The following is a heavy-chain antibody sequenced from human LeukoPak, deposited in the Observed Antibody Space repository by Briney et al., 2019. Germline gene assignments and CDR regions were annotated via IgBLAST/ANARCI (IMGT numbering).Heavy chain of an antibody. CDR2: IWYGGSNK. V-gene: IGHV3-30*18. CDR1: GFTFSSYG. D-gene: IGHD6-6*01. J-gene: IGHJ3*02. Sequence: GRSLRLSCAASGFTFSSYGMHWVRQAPGKGLEWVAVIWYGGSNKYYADSVKGRFTISRDNSKNTLYLQMNSLRAEDTAVYYCAKDGGGSSSAFDIWGQGTMVTVSS. CDR3: AKDGGGSSSAFDI.